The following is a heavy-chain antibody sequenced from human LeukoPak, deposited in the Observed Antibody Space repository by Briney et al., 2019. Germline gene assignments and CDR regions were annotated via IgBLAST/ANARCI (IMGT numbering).Heavy chain of an antibody. Sequence: SETLSLTCTVSGGSISSYYWSWIRQPPGKGLEWIGFIYYSGSTNYSPSLKSRVTISVDTSKNQFSLKLTSVTAADTAVYYCARHGNGAFDIWGQGTMVTVSS. CDR3: ARHGNGAFDI. CDR1: GGSISSYY. CDR2: IYYSGST. D-gene: IGHD1-1*01. V-gene: IGHV4-59*08. J-gene: IGHJ3*02.